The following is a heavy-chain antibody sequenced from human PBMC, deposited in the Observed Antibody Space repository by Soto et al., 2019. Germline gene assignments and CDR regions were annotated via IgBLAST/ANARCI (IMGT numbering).Heavy chain of an antibody. D-gene: IGHD3-22*01. Sequence: EVQLLESGGGLVQPGGSLRLSCAASGFTFSSYAMSWVRQAPGKGLEWVSAISGSGGSTYYADSVKGRFTISRDNSKNTLDLQTNSLRAEDTAVYYCAKDSSGYSYYYWGQGTLVTVSS. CDR3: AKDSSGYSYYY. CDR2: ISGSGGST. J-gene: IGHJ4*02. CDR1: GFTFSSYA. V-gene: IGHV3-23*01.